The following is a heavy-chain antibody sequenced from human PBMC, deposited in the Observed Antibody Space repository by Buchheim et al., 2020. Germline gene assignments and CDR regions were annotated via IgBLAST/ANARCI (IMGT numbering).Heavy chain of an antibody. V-gene: IGHV3-69-1*01. J-gene: IGHJ6*02. CDR3: ARVPIITPDGMDV. CDR1: GFTFRGYT. CDR2: ISSGGGT. D-gene: IGHD1-14*01. Sequence: EVQLLESGGGLAQPGGSLRLSCAASGFTFRGYTLNWIRQTPGKGLTYVSSISSGGGTNYADSVKGRFTISRDNAKNSLYLQMNSPRAEDTAVYYCARVPIITPDGMDVWGQGT.